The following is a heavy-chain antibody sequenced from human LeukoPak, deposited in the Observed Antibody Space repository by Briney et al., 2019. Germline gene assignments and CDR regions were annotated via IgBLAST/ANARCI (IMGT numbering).Heavy chain of an antibody. CDR2: IYYSGST. CDR1: GGSISSYY. D-gene: IGHD1-26*01. J-gene: IGHJ4*02. V-gene: IGHV4-59*01. Sequence: PSETLSLTCTVSGGSISSYYWSWIRQPPGKGLEWIGYIYYSGSTNYNPSLKSRVTISVDTSKNQFSLKLSSVTAADTAVYYCAREWERDWSYWGQGTLVTVSS. CDR3: AREWERDWSY.